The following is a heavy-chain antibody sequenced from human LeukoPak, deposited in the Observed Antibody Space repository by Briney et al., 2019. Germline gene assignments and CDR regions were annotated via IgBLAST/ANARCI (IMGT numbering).Heavy chain of an antibody. V-gene: IGHV3-7*04. CDR2: IKPDGSAK. D-gene: IGHD4-23*01. J-gene: IGHJ4*02. Sequence: GGSLRLSCAASGFTFNRYWMSWVRQAPGKGLVWVGNIKPDGSAKFYVDSVKGRFTISRDNANNSLYLQMNSLRVEDTAVYYCARDPMSGKFDYWGQGTQVIVSS. CDR1: GFTFNRYW. CDR3: ARDPMSGKFDY.